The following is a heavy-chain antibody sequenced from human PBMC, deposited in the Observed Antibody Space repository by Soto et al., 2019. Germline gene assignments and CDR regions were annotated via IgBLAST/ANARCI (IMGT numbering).Heavy chain of an antibody. CDR1: GGSFSGYY. D-gene: IGHD2-2*01. CDR3: ARSVGYCSSTSCYLGYFQH. CDR2: INHSGST. V-gene: IGHV4-34*01. J-gene: IGHJ1*01. Sequence: QVQLQQWGAGLLKPSETLSLTCAVYGGSFSGYYWSWIRQPPGKGLEWIGEINHSGSTNYNPSLKSRVTISVDTAKNQFSLKLSSVTAADTAVYYCARSVGYCSSTSCYLGYFQHWGKGTLVTVSS.